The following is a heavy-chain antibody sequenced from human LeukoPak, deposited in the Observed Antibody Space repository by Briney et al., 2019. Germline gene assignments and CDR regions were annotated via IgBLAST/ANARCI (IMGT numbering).Heavy chain of an antibody. CDR3: ARVSADFWSGYEPNWFDP. V-gene: IGHV4-59*01. D-gene: IGHD3-3*01. CDR2: IYYSGST. CDR1: GGSISSYY. J-gene: IGHJ5*02. Sequence: SETLSLTCTVSGGSISSYYWSWIRQPPGKGLEWIGYIYYSGSTNYNPSLKSRVTISVDTSKNQFSLKLSSVTAADTAVYYYARVSADFWSGYEPNWFDPWGQGTLVTVSS.